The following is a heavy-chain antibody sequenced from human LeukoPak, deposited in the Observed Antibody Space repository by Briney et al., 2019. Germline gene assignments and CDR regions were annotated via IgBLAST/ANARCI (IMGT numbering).Heavy chain of an antibody. CDR2: IYPSDSDT. J-gene: IGHJ4*02. Sequence: GESLKISCKGSGSSFANYWIGWVRQVPGKDLEWMGIIYPSDSDTRYSPSFQGQVTMSADRSISTAYLEWGSLKASDTAIYFCARQAGAIRSGSYFDYWGQGTLVTVSS. V-gene: IGHV5-51*01. CDR3: ARQAGAIRSGSYFDY. CDR1: GSSFANYW. D-gene: IGHD1-26*01.